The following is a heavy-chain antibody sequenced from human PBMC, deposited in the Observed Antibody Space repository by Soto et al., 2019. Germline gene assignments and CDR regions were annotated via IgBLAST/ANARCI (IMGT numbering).Heavy chain of an antibody. CDR2: ISVSGGST. CDR1: GFTFSSYV. D-gene: IGHD3-22*01. J-gene: IGHJ4*02. Sequence: GGSLRLSCAASGFTFSSYVMSWVRHAPGKGLEWVSSISVSGGSTYYADSVKGRFTISRDNSKNTLYLQMNSLRAEDTAVYYCAKRESSGYYYFDYWGQGTLVTVSS. CDR3: AKRESSGYYYFDY. V-gene: IGHV3-23*01.